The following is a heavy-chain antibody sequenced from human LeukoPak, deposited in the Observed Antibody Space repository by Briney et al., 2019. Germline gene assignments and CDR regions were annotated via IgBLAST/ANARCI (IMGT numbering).Heavy chain of an antibody. CDR2: ISHDGTKE. CDR1: GFTFLAYP. D-gene: IGHD4-23*01. Sequence: GGSLRLSCPASGFTFLAYPMHWVGQPPGKGLEWVAVISHDGTKEYYSDSVQGRFTISRDNSKNTLFLHMNSLGLADTAICYCARDYLTVESPGYLDLWGQGTLVTVSS. V-gene: IGHV3-30-3*01. CDR3: ARDYLTVESPGYLDL. J-gene: IGHJ5*02.